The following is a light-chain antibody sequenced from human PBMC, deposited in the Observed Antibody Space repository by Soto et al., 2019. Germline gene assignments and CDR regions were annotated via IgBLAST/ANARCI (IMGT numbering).Light chain of an antibody. CDR2: GTS. J-gene: IGKJ1*01. CDR1: QSVSSSY. V-gene: IGKV3-20*01. Sequence: EIVLTQSPDTLSLSPGERATLSCRASQSVSSSYLAWYQQTPGQAPRLRIYGTSNRATGIPDRFSGSGSGTDFTLTICRLEPEDFAVYYCQQYGNSRWTFGQGTKVDIK. CDR3: QQYGNSRWT.